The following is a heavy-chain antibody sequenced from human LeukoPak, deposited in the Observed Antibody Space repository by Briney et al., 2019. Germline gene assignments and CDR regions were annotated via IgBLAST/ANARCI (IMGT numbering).Heavy chain of an antibody. J-gene: IGHJ4*02. Sequence: HPGGSLRLSCAASGFTFSTYAMHWVRQAPGKGLEWVAVLSSDGSNKYYADSVKGRFIISRDNSKNTLYLQMNSLRDEDTAVYYCARAGAAAGTHFDSWGQGTLVTVSS. CDR1: GFTFSTYA. V-gene: IGHV3-30*04. CDR2: LSSDGSNK. D-gene: IGHD6-13*01. CDR3: ARAGAAAGTHFDS.